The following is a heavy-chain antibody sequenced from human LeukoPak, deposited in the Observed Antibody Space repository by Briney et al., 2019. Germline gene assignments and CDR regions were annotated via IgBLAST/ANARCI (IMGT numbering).Heavy chain of an antibody. CDR3: TTWTDLYDY. CDR2: IRSKTDGGTI. J-gene: IGHJ4*02. Sequence: GGSRRLSCAASGFTFSNAWMSWVRQAPGMGLDWVGRIRSKTDGGTIDYAAPVKGRFVISRDDSRDTLYLQMNSLRIEDTAMYYCTTWTDLYDYWGQGILVTVSP. V-gene: IGHV3-15*01. D-gene: IGHD3/OR15-3a*01. CDR1: GFTFSNAW.